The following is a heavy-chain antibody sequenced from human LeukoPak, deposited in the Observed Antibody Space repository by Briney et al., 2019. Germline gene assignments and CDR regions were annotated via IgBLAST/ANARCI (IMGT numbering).Heavy chain of an antibody. CDR3: ARQIIRGQYLLHFDS. D-gene: IGHD2-15*01. CDR2: IYYSGSN. Sequence: SETLSLTCTVSDGSIRNYYWSWIRQPPGKGLEWIGYIYYSGSNYYSPSLKSRVTISVDTSESQFSLRLKSVTAADTAVYYCARQIIRGQYLLHFDSWSQGTLVTVSS. CDR1: DGSIRNYY. V-gene: IGHV4-59*08. J-gene: IGHJ4*02.